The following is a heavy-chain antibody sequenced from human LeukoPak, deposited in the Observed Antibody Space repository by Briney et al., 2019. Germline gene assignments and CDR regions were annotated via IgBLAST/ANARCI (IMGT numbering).Heavy chain of an antibody. V-gene: IGHV3-13*01. CDR2: IGTAGDT. CDR3: ARDHSGSGAFDI. Sequence: PGGSLRLSCAVSGFTFSSHDMHWVRHATGKGLEWVSAIGTAGDTYYPGSVKGRFTISRENAKNSLYLQMNSLRAGDTAVYYCARDHSGSGAFDIWGQGTMVTVSS. CDR1: GFTFSSHD. J-gene: IGHJ3*02. D-gene: IGHD6-19*01.